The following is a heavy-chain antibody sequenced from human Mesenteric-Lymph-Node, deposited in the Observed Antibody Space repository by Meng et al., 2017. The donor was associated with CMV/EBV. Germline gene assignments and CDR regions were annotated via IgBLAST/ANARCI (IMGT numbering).Heavy chain of an antibody. D-gene: IGHD3-3*01. CDR1: GYTFTSYG. V-gene: IGHV1-69*05. Sequence: SVKVSCKASGYTFTSYGISWVRQAPGQGLEWMGGIIPIFGTANYAQKFQGRVTITTDESTSTAYMELSSLRSEDTAVYYCAREVFWSGFNYFDYWGQGTLVTVSS. CDR3: AREVFWSGFNYFDY. J-gene: IGHJ4*02. CDR2: IIPIFGTA.